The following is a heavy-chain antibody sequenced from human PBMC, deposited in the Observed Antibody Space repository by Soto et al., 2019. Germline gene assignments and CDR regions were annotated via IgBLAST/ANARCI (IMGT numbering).Heavy chain of an antibody. J-gene: IGHJ4*02. V-gene: IGHV3-30-3*01. D-gene: IGHD3-22*01. CDR2: ILYDGSNE. Sequence: GGSLRLSCAASGFTFSSYAMHWVRQAPGKGLEWVAVILYDGSNEYYADSVKGRFTISRDNSENTLYLQMNSLRAEDTAVYYCAREDTTQHSSASDYWGQGTLVTVSS. CDR1: GFTFSSYA. CDR3: AREDTTQHSSASDY.